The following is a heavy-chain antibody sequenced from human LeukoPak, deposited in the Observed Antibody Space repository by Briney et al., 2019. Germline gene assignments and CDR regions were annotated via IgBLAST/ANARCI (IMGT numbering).Heavy chain of an antibody. CDR2: IYYSGST. D-gene: IGHD3-22*01. CDR1: GGSLSSYF. Sequence: PSETLSLACTVSGGSLSSYFWSWIRQPPGKGLEWIGYIYYSGSTNYNPSLKSRVTISVDTSKNQFSLKLSSVTAADTAVYYCARAGYYDSSGKELFDYWGQGTLVTVSS. CDR3: ARAGYYDSSGKELFDY. J-gene: IGHJ4*02. V-gene: IGHV4-59*01.